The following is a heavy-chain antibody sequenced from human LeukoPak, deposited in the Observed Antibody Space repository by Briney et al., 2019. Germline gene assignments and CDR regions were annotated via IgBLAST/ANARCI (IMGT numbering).Heavy chain of an antibody. V-gene: IGHV4-34*01. D-gene: IGHD3-10*01. Sequence: SETLSLTFAVYGGSFNCYYWSWIRPPPGKGREWIGEINHSGSTNYNPSLKRRVTISVDTSKNQFSLNLPSVPAADTAVYYCAGVKYGSGSYYNYRNNWFHPWGQGTLVTLSS. CDR2: INHSGST. CDR3: AGVKYGSGSYYNYRNNWFHP. J-gene: IGHJ5*02. CDR1: GGSFNCYY.